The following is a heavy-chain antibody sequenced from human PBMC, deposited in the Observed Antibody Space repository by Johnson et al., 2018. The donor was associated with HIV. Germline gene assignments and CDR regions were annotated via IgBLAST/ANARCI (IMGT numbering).Heavy chain of an antibody. CDR1: GFTVSSNY. J-gene: IGHJ3*02. CDR3: ARGVDGAFDI. D-gene: IGHD3-10*01. CDR2: ISYDGSNK. Sequence: QVQLVESGGGLIQPGGSLRLSCAASGFTVSSNYMSWVRQAPGKGLEWVAVISYDGSNKYYADSVKGRFTISRDNSKNTLYLQMNSLRAEDTAVYYCARGVDGAFDIWCQGTMVTVSS. V-gene: IGHV3-30-3*01.